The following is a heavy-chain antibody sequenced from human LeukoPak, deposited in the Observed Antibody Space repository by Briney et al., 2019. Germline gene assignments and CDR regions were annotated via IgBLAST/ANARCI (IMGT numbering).Heavy chain of an antibody. CDR1: GFTFSDHI. CDR2: VSGSGSTV. V-gene: IGHV3-48*01. CDR3: VRQFAS. J-gene: IGHJ4*02. Sequence: GGSLRLSCAASGFTFSDHIMNWVRQLPGKRLEWVAYVSGSGSTVYYADSVKGRFTTSRDNGKSSLYLQMNSLRVEDTALYYCVRQFASWGQGTLVTVSS.